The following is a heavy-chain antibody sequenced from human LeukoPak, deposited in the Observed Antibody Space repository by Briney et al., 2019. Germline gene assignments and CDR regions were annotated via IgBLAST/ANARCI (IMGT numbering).Heavy chain of an antibody. D-gene: IGHD3-3*01. V-gene: IGHV1-2*02. CDR3: ARERQTTIFGVVIKMREFDY. CDR1: GYTFTGYY. Sequence: ASVKVSCKASGYTFTGYYMHWVRQAPGQGLEWMGWINPNSGGTNYAQKFQGRVTMTRDTSISTAYMELSRLRPDDTAVYYCARERQTTIFGVVIKMREFDYWGQGTLVTVSS. J-gene: IGHJ4*02. CDR2: INPNSGGT.